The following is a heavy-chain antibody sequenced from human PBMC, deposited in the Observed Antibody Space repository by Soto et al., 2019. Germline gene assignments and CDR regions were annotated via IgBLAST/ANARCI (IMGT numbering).Heavy chain of an antibody. CDR1: GFTLSSYS. CDR3: ARNNPRSSGWDV. J-gene: IGHJ6*02. V-gene: IGHV3-48*02. CDR2: ISSSSSTI. D-gene: IGHD1-20*01. Sequence: EVQLVESGGGLVQPGGSLRLSCEASGFTLSSYSMNWARQAPGQGLEWVSYISSSSSTIYYADSVKGRFTISRDNAKNSLYLQMNRLRDEDTDVYYCARNNPRSSGWDVWGQGTTVTASS.